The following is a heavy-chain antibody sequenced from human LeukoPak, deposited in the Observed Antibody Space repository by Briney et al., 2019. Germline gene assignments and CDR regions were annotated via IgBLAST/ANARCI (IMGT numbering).Heavy chain of an antibody. CDR1: GYTFTGYC. CDR2: INPNSGGT. CDR3: AKEAHGSGTYYSDY. V-gene: IGHV1-2*02. D-gene: IGHD3-10*01. Sequence: GASVKVSCKASGYTFTGYCMHWVRQAPGQGLEWMGWINPNSGGTNYAQKFQGRVTMTRDTSISTAYMELSRLRSDDTAVYYCAKEAHGSGTYYSDYWGQGTLVTVSS. J-gene: IGHJ4*02.